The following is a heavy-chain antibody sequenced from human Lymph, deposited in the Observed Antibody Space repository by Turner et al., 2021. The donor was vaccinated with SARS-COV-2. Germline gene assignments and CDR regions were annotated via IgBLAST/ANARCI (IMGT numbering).Heavy chain of an antibody. CDR1: GFTFSTYA. J-gene: IGHJ6*02. D-gene: IGHD3-10*01. CDR2: ISYDGSNK. CDR3: ARYASGGYFYYGMDV. Sequence: QVQLVESGGGVVPPGRSLRVSCAASGFTFSTYARYWVRQAPGKGLEWVAVISYDGSNKYYADSVKGRFTISRDNSKNTLYLQMNSLRAEDTAVYYCARYASGGYFYYGMDVWGQGTTVTVSS. V-gene: IGHV3-30*04.